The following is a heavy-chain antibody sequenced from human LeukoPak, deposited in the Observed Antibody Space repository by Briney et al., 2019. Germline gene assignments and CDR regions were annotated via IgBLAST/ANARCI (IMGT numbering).Heavy chain of an antibody. Sequence: ASVKVSCKASGGTFSSYAISWVRQAPGQGLEWMGGIIPIFGTANYAQKFQGRVTITADESTSTAYMELSSLRSEDTAVYYCARQVPAAIPINWFDPWGQGTLVTVSS. CDR3: ARQVPAAIPINWFDP. J-gene: IGHJ5*02. CDR1: GGTFSSYA. D-gene: IGHD2-2*01. V-gene: IGHV1-69*13. CDR2: IIPIFGTA.